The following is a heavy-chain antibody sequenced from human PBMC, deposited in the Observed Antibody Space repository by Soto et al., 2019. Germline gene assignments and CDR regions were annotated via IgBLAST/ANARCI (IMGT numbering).Heavy chain of an antibody. J-gene: IGHJ5*02. Sequence: GSLRLSCAASGFTFSSYGMHWVRQAPGKGLEWVAVISYDGSNKYYADSVKGRFTISRDNSKNTLYLQMNSLRAEDTAVYYCAKRRDSSRFDPWGQGTLVTVSS. CDR2: ISYDGSNK. V-gene: IGHV3-30*18. CDR1: GFTFSSYG. CDR3: AKRRDSSRFDP. D-gene: IGHD6-13*01.